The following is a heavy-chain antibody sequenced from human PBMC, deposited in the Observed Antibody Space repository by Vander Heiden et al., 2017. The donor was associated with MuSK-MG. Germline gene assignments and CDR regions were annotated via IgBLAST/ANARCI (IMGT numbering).Heavy chain of an antibody. CDR2: IKSKTDGGTT. CDR1: GFTFSNAW. J-gene: IGHJ4*02. CDR3: TTDKGHYYDSSRH. Sequence: EVQLVESGGGSVKPRGSLRLSCAASGFTFSNAWMSWVRQAPGKGLEWVGRIKSKTDGGTTDYAAPVKGRFTISRDDSKNTLYLQMNSLKTEDTAVYYCTTDKGHYYDSSRHWGQGTLVTVSS. V-gene: IGHV3-15*01. D-gene: IGHD3-22*01.